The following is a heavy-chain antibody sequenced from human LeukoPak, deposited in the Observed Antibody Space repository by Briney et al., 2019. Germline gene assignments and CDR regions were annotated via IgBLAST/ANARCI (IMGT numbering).Heavy chain of an antibody. J-gene: IGHJ4*02. CDR1: GFTFSSYW. CDR3: ARDWDGSGWPTDY. D-gene: IGHD6-19*01. V-gene: IGHV3-7*05. Sequence: GGSLRHSCAASGFTFSSYWMSWVRQAPGKGLEWVANINLDGSQKYYVDSVRGRFTISRDNAKNSLYLQINSLRVEDTAVYYCARDWDGSGWPTDYWGQGTLVTVSS. CDR2: INLDGSQK.